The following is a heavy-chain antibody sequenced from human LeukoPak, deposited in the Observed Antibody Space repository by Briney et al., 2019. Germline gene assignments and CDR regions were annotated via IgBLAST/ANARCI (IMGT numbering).Heavy chain of an antibody. J-gene: IGHJ4*02. Sequence: SETLSLTCTVSGGSVSSSSYYWGWIRQPPGKGLEWIGSIYYSGSTYYNPSLKSRVTISADTSKNQFSLKLSSVTAADTAVYYCARHHKYGPTAAHFDYWGQGTLVTVSS. D-gene: IGHD2-2*01. V-gene: IGHV4-39*01. CDR2: IYYSGST. CDR3: ARHHKYGPTAAHFDY. CDR1: GGSVSSSSYY.